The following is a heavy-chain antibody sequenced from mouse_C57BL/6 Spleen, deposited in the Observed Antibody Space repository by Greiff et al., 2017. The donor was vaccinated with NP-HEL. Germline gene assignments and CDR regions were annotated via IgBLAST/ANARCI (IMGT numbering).Heavy chain of an antibody. J-gene: IGHJ2*01. V-gene: IGHV5-9-1*02. CDR1: GFTFSSYA. Sequence: EVKLMESGEGLVKPGGSLKLSCAASGFTFSSYAMSWVRQTPEKRLEWVAYISSGGDYIYYADTVKGRFTISRDNARNTLYLQMSSLKSEDTAMYYCTRDGAGTRGYYFDYWGQGTTLTVSS. CDR3: TRDGAGTRGYYFDY. CDR2: ISSGGDYI. D-gene: IGHD4-1*01.